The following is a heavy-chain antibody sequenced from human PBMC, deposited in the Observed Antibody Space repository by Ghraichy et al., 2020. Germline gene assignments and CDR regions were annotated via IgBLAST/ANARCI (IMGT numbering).Heavy chain of an antibody. Sequence: SETLSLTCAVYGGSFSGYYWSWIRQPPGKGLEWIGEINHSGSTNYNPSLKSRVTISVDTSKNQFSLKLSSVTAADTAVYYCARFLGQQGAGYWGQGTLVTVSS. J-gene: IGHJ4*02. CDR3: ARFLGQQGAGY. D-gene: IGHD6-13*01. CDR1: GGSFSGYY. CDR2: INHSGST. V-gene: IGHV4-34*01.